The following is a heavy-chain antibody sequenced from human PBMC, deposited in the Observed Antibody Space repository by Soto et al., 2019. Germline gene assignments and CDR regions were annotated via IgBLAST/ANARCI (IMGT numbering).Heavy chain of an antibody. V-gene: IGHV1-2*04. D-gene: IGHD6-13*01. CDR2: INPNSGGT. Sequence: ASVKVSCKASGYTFTGYYMHWVRQAPGQGLEWMGWINPNSGGTNYAQKFQGWVTMTRDTSISTAYMELSRLRSDDTVVYYCARVSSSSWYDYWGQGTLVTVSS. CDR1: GYTFTGYY. J-gene: IGHJ4*02. CDR3: ARVSSSSWYDY.